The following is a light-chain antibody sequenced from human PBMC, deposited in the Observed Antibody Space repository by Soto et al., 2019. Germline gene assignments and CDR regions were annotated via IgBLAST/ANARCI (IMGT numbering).Light chain of an antibody. J-gene: IGKJ4*01. Sequence: EIVLTQSPGTLSLSPGERATLSCRASQSVTNRYLAWYQQKPGQTPRLLIYNAITRAPGIPDRVSGGGSGTDFTLTISSLEPEDFAVYYCQQYGSSPLTFGGGTRWISN. CDR1: QSVTNRY. V-gene: IGKV3-20*01. CDR3: QQYGSSPLT. CDR2: NAI.